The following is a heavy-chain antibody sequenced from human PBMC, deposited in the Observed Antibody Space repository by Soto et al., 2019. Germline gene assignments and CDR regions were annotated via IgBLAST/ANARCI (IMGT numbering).Heavy chain of an antibody. CDR1: GFPFTTYG. V-gene: IGHV3-30*03. CDR3: VGGQYYFGY. CDR2: ISYDGSNT. D-gene: IGHD3-10*01. Sequence: QVQLVESGGGVVQPGRSLRLSCAASGFPFTTYGMHWVREGPGKGLEWVAVISYDGSNTYYADSVEGQFTISRDNSQNTLYLPINSLRPEDTALYYCVGGQYYFGYRGHGTLVTVSS. J-gene: IGHJ4*01.